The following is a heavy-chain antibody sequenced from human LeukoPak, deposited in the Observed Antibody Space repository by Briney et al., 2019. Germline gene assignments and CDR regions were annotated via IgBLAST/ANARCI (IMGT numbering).Heavy chain of an antibody. D-gene: IGHD2-21*02. Sequence: GGSLTLSCATSGFTFNSFGMHWVRQAPRKGLEWVAVIWYYGSNKDYADSVKGRFTISRDNSKNTLCIQMSGPRAEETAVSYCATSAHIEVGTAPPPEYWGQGTLVTVTS. CDR1: GFTFNSFG. J-gene: IGHJ4*02. CDR3: ATSAHIEVGTAPPPEY. CDR2: IWYYGSNK. V-gene: IGHV3-33*01.